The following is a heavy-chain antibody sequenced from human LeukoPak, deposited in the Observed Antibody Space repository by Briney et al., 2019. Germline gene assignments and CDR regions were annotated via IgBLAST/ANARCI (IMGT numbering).Heavy chain of an antibody. CDR3: ARATISSSWLNNPYYYYYYYMDV. V-gene: IGHV3-30*03. J-gene: IGHJ6*03. D-gene: IGHD6-13*01. Sequence: GGSLRLSCEASGITFSSYGIHWVRQAPGKGLEWVAVISYDGSNKYYADSVKGRFTISRDNSKNTLYPQMNSLRAEDTAVYYCARATISSSWLNNPYYYYYYYMDVWGKGTTVTVSS. CDR1: GITFSSYG. CDR2: ISYDGSNK.